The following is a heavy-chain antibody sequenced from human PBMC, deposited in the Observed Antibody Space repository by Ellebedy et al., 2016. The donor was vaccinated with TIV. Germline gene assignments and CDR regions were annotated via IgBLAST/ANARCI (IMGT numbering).Heavy chain of an antibody. CDR1: GYTFTGYY. CDR3: AKALSAYNYYVLDF. J-gene: IGHJ4*02. CDR2: INPNSGDT. V-gene: IGHV1-2*02. Sequence: AASVKVSCKASGYTFTGYYIHWVRQAPGQGLEWMGWINPNSGDTNYAQKFQGRVTMTRATSISTTYTELSSLRSDDAAVYYCAKALSAYNYYVLDFWGQGTLLTVSS. D-gene: IGHD3-10*02.